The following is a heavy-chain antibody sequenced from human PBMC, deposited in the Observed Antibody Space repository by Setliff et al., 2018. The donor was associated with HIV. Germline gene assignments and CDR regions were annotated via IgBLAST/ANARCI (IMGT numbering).Heavy chain of an antibody. Sequence: SETLSLTCSVSGGSISSGTYYWGWIRQPPGKGLEWIGSVSYSGSTLYNPSLKSRVTISVDTSKNQFSLKATSMTAADTAVYYCARVEWVNGPSVDYWGQGTLVTVSS. CDR3: ARVEWVNGPSVDY. J-gene: IGHJ4*02. CDR1: GGSISSGTYY. V-gene: IGHV4-39*07. D-gene: IGHD1-26*01. CDR2: VSYSGST.